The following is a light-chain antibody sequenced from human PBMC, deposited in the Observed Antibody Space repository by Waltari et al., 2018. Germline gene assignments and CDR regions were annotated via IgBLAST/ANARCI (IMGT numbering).Light chain of an antibody. J-gene: IGLJ7*01. CDR3: AVWDDSLGGPV. Sequence: QSVLTQPPSASGTPGQRVTMSCSGSSSNIATNYVYWYQQFPGTAPKLLIVRNNERPSGGPDRFSCSKSGPSASLAISGLRSDDEADYYCAVWDDSLGGPVFGGGTQLTVL. CDR1: SSNIATNY. V-gene: IGLV1-47*01. CDR2: RNN.